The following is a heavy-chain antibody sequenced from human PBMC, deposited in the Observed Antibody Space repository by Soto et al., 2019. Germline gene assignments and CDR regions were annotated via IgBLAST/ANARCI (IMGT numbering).Heavy chain of an antibody. J-gene: IGHJ4*02. CDR2: IYYSGNT. V-gene: IGHV4-39*01. CDR3: ARHRGYSGYDPRV. CDR1: GGSISSSSYY. Sequence: QLQLQESGPGLVKPSETLSLTCTVSGGSISSSSYYWGWIRQPPGKGLEWIGSIYYSGNTYYNPSLKSRVTISVDTSKNQISLKLSSVTAADTAVYYCARHRGYSGYDPRVGGQGTLVTVSS. D-gene: IGHD5-12*01.